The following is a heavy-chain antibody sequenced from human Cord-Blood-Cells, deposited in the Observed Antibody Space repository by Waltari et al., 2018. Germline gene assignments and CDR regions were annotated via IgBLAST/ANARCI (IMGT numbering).Heavy chain of an antibody. CDR3: ARASPYYYDSSGHYLDY. J-gene: IGHJ4*02. D-gene: IGHD3-22*01. CDR1: GGSISSYY. CDR2: IYYSGST. Sequence: QVQLQESGPGLVKPSETLSLTCTVSGGSISSYYWSWIRQPPGKGLEWIGYIYYSGSTNYNPSLKSRVTISVDTSKNQFSLKLSSVTAADTAVYYCARASPYYYDSSGHYLDYWGQGTLVTVSS. V-gene: IGHV4-59*01.